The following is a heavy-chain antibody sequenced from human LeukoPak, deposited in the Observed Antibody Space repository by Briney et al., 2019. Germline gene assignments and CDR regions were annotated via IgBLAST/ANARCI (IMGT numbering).Heavy chain of an antibody. CDR2: ISAYSGNT. D-gene: IGHD3-22*01. Sequence: GASVKVSCKASGYTFTSYGISWVRQAPGQGLEWMGWISAYSGNTNYAQKLQGRVTMTTDTSTSTAYMELRSLRSDDTAVYYCARAQAYYYDSSGSARFDYWGQGTLVTVSS. V-gene: IGHV1-18*01. J-gene: IGHJ4*02. CDR1: GYTFTSYG. CDR3: ARAQAYYYDSSGSARFDY.